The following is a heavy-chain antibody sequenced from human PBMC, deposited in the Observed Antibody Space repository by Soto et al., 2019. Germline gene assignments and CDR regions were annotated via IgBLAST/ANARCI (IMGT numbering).Heavy chain of an antibody. D-gene: IGHD5-12*01. Sequence: GGSLRLSCAASGFTFSDHYMDWVRQAPGKGLEWVGRTRNKANSYTTEYAASVKGRFTISRDDSKNSLYLQMNSLKTEDTAVYYCARGSRWLRFYYYYYMDVWGKGTTVTVSS. J-gene: IGHJ6*03. CDR2: TRNKANSYTT. CDR1: GFTFSDHY. CDR3: ARGSRWLRFYYYYYMDV. V-gene: IGHV3-72*01.